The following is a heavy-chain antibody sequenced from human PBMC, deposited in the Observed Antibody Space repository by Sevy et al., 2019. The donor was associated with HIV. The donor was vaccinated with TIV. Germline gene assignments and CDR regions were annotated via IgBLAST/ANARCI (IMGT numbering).Heavy chain of an antibody. J-gene: IGHJ6*02. V-gene: IGHV3-48*03. CDR1: GFTFSSYE. CDR2: ISSSGSPI. D-gene: IGHD2-2*01. CDR3: ARDIVVVPAALTPYYGMDV. Sequence: GGSLRLSCPASGFTFSSYEMNWVRQAPGKGLEWVSYISSSGSPIYYADSVKGRFTISRDNAKNSLYLQMNSLRAEDTAVYYCARDIVVVPAALTPYYGMDVWGQGTTVTVSS.